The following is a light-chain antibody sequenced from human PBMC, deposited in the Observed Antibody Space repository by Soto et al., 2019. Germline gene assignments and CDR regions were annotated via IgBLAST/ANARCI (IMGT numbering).Light chain of an antibody. V-gene: IGKV3-15*01. CDR3: QQYNNWPPWT. J-gene: IGKJ1*01. Sequence: EVGMTQSQATLSVSPGERATLSFRASQSVTSNFAWYQQKPGQAPRLLIYDASTRNTGIQARFSGSGSGTEFTLTIRSLQSEDFAVYYCQQYNNWPPWTFARRTKVAIK. CDR1: QSVTSN. CDR2: DAS.